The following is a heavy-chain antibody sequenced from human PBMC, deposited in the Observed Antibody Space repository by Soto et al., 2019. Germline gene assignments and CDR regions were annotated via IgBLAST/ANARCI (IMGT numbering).Heavy chain of an antibody. D-gene: IGHD3-10*01. V-gene: IGHV3-30-3*01. J-gene: IGHJ4*02. CDR2: ISYDGSTK. CDR1: GFTFRSYA. Sequence: QVQLMESGGGVVQPGGSLRLSCAASGFTFRSYAIHWVRQAPGKGLEWVAIISYDGSTKFYTDSVKGRFTISRDNSNNTLYLQMNRLRSEDTAIYYCARDGRTGTTSPHGGLDQWGQGHWSPSPQ. CDR3: ARDGRTGTTSPHGGLDQ.